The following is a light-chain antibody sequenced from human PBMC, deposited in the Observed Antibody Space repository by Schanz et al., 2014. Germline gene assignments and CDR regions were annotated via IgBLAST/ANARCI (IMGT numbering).Light chain of an antibody. CDR2: KAS. CDR1: QSVDVW. V-gene: IGKV1-5*03. Sequence: DIQMTQSPSSLSASVGDRVTLTCRASQSVDVWLAWYQQKPGKAPKLLVYKASNLEGGVPSRFSGSGSGTDFTLTISSLQPDDFATYYCQQYNNYAWTFGQGTKLEIK. J-gene: IGKJ2*02. CDR3: QQYNNYAWT.